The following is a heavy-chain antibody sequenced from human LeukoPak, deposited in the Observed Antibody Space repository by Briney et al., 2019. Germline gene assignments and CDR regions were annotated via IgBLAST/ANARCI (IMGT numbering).Heavy chain of an antibody. CDR3: ARDRIAVARVWFGP. CDR2: INTNTGNP. Sequence: ASVKVSCKASGYTFTSYAMNWVRQAPGQGLEWMGWINTNTGNPTYAQGFTGRFVFSLDTSVSTAYLQISSLKAEDTAVYYCARDRIAVARVWFGPWGQGTLVTVSS. CDR1: GYTFTSYA. D-gene: IGHD6-19*01. J-gene: IGHJ5*02. V-gene: IGHV7-4-1*02.